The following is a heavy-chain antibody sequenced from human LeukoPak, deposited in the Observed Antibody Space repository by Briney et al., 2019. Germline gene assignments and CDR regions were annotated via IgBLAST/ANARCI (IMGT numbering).Heavy chain of an antibody. Sequence: GGSLRLSCAASGFTFSTHSLSWLRQAPGKGLEWVAKINKDGSEKGYVDSVKGRFTISRDNAKGSLYLQLNSPRAEDTAVYYCARAKRYYYDSRAPAAYWGQGTLVTVSS. J-gene: IGHJ4*02. D-gene: IGHD3-22*01. CDR1: GFTFSTHS. CDR2: INKDGSEK. V-gene: IGHV3-7*01. CDR3: ARAKRYYYDSRAPAAY.